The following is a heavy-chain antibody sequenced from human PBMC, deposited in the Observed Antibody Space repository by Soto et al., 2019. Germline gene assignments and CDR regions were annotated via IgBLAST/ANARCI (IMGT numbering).Heavy chain of an antibody. CDR1: GFTVSSNY. CDR3: ASSSTSPYYYGMEV. CDR2: IYSGGST. D-gene: IGHD2-2*01. Sequence: GGSLRLSCAASGFTVSSNYMSLVRQVPGKGLEWVSVIYSGGSTYYADSVKGRFTISRDNSKNTLYLQMNSLRAEDTAVYYRASSSTSPYYYGMEVWGQGTTVTVSS. V-gene: IGHV3-66*01. J-gene: IGHJ6*02.